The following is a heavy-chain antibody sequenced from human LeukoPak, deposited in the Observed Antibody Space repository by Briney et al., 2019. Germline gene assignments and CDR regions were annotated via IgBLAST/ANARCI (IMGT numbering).Heavy chain of an antibody. CDR2: INPIGAST. J-gene: IGHJ3*02. CDR1: GYTFTGYD. CDR3: ARSQYLLNRDALDI. V-gene: IGHV1-46*01. Sequence: GASVKVSCKASGYTFTGYDMHWVRQAPGQGLQWLGVINPIGASTIYAQNFQGRVTMTRDTSTSTVYMELSSLRSEDTAVYYCARSQYLLNRDALDIWGQGKMVTVSS. D-gene: IGHD1-14*01.